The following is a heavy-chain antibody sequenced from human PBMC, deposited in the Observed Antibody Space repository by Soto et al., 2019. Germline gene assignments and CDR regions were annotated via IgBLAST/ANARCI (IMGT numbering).Heavy chain of an antibody. Sequence: QVQLVQSGAEVKKPGSSVKVSCKASGGTFSSYTISWVRQAPGQGLEWMGRIIPILGIANYAQKFQGRVTXXAXKXXSTAYMELSSLRSEDTAVYYCARFPTPNRATVVTGWGQGTLVTVSS. J-gene: IGHJ4*02. CDR2: IIPILGIA. V-gene: IGHV1-69*02. CDR1: GGTFSSYT. CDR3: ARFPTPNRATVVTG. D-gene: IGHD2-15*01.